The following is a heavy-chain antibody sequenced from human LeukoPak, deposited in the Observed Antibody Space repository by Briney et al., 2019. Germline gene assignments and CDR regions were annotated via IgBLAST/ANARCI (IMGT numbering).Heavy chain of an antibody. CDR2: ISGGGSST. CDR1: GFTFSSYW. D-gene: IGHD3-9*01. Sequence: GGSLRLSCAASGFTFSSYWMSWVRQAPGKGLEWVSGISGGGSSTYYADSVKGRFTISRDNSNNTLYLQMNGLRAEDTAVYYCAKAMYYDILTGYLFYFDYWGQGTLVTVSS. CDR3: AKAMYYDILTGYLFYFDY. J-gene: IGHJ4*02. V-gene: IGHV3-23*01.